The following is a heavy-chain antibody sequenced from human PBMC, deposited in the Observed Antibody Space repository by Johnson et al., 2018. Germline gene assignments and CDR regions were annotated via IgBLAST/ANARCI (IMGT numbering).Heavy chain of an antibody. J-gene: IGHJ6*03. CDR2: ISSSSRTI. Sequence: VQLVQSGGGLVQPGGSLRLSCAASGFTFSSYSMNWVRQAPGKGLEWVSYISSSSRTIYYADSVKGRITISRGNAKNSLYLQMNSLSAEDTAVYYCAREAGRYYYYYRDGWGKGTTVTVSS. CDR1: GFTFSSYS. V-gene: IGHV3-48*01. D-gene: IGHD3-10*01. CDR3: AREAGRYYYYYRDG.